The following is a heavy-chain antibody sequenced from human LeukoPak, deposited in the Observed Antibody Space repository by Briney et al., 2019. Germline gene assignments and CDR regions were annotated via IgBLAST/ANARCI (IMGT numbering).Heavy chain of an antibody. J-gene: IGHJ4*02. D-gene: IGHD4-17*01. CDR1: GDSISSSHFF. V-gene: IGHV4-39*07. CDR2: IDCCGST. Sequence: SSETLSLTCTVSGDSISSSHFFWGWIRQTPGKGLEWIGSIDCCGSTYYNPSLKSRVTISVDTSKNQFSLKLSSVTAADTAVYYCARGPTVTTDYWGQGTLVTVSS. CDR3: ARGPTVTTDY.